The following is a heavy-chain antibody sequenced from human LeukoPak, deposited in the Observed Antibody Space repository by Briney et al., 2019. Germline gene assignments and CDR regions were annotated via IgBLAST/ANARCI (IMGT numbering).Heavy chain of an antibody. Sequence: SQTLSLTCTVAGGSIITYYWSWIRQPPGKGLEWIGYIYYSGSTYYNPSLKSRVTISVDTSKNQFSLKLSSVTAADTAVYYCARIIRGYSYGVDYWGQGTLVTVSS. CDR3: ARIIRGYSYGVDY. D-gene: IGHD5-18*01. V-gene: IGHV4-59*12. CDR2: IYYSGST. CDR1: GGSIITYY. J-gene: IGHJ4*02.